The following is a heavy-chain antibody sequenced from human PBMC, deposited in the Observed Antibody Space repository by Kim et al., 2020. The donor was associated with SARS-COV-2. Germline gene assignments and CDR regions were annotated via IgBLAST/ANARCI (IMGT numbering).Heavy chain of an antibody. CDR3: ARGRYGSGRVVVQGSFDY. CDR1: GGSISSGGYY. J-gene: IGHJ4*02. CDR2: IYYSGST. V-gene: IGHV4-31*03. D-gene: IGHD3-10*01. Sequence: SETLSLTCTVSGGSISSGGYYWSWIRQHPGKGLEWIGYIYYSGSTYYNPSLKSRVTISVDTSKNQFSLKLSSVTAADTAVYYCARGRYGSGRVVVQGSFDYWGQGTLVTVSS.